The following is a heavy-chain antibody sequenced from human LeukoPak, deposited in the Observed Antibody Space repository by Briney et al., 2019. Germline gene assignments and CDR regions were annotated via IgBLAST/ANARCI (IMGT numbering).Heavy chain of an antibody. V-gene: IGHV4-61*02. CDR1: GGSLSSGSYY. CDR2: IYTSGST. CDR3: AREAPIAVADDNWFYP. Sequence: SQTLSLTCTVSGGSLSSGSYYWSWIRQPAGKGLEWIGRIYTSGSTNYNPSLKSRVTISVDTSKNQFSLKLSSVTAADTAVYYCAREAPIAVADDNWFYPWGQGTLVTVSS. D-gene: IGHD6-19*01. J-gene: IGHJ5*02.